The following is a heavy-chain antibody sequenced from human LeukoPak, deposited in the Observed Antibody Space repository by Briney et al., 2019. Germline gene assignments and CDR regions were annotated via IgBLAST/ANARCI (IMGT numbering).Heavy chain of an antibody. Sequence: GGSLRLSCAASGFTFSSYAMHWVRQAPGKGLEWVSSISSSSSYIYYADSVKGRFTISRDNAKNSLYLQMNSLRAEDTAVYYCARDGFYYGSGNSDGGYFDYWGQGTLVTVSS. V-gene: IGHV3-21*01. D-gene: IGHD3-10*01. CDR1: GFTFSSYA. J-gene: IGHJ4*02. CDR3: ARDGFYYGSGNSDGGYFDY. CDR2: ISSSSSYI.